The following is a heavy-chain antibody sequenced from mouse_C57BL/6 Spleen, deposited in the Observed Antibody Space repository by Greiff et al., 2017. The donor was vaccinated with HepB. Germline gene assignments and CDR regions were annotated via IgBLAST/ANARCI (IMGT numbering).Heavy chain of an antibody. Sequence: VHLVESGEGLVKPGGSLKLSCAASGFTFSSYAMSWVRQTPEKRLEWVAYISSGGDYIYYADTVKGRFTISRDNARNTLYLQMSSLKSEDTAMYYCTRGVIYDGYRGYFDVWGTRTTVTVSS. CDR3: TRGVIYDGYRGYFDV. V-gene: IGHV5-9-1*02. D-gene: IGHD2-3*01. CDR2: ISSGGDYI. J-gene: IGHJ1*03. CDR1: GFTFSSYA.